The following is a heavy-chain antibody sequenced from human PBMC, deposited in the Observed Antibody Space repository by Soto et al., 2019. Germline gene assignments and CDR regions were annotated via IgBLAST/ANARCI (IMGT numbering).Heavy chain of an antibody. CDR1: GFTFSSYA. Sequence: QVQLVESGGGVVQPGRSLRLSCAASGFTFSSYAMHWVRQAPGKGLEWVAVISYDGSNKYYADSVKGRFTISRDNSKNTLYLQMNRLRAEDTAVYYCARGQHRVYVGEPEFFDYWGHGTLVTVSS. V-gene: IGHV3-30-3*01. CDR3: ARGQHRVYVGEPEFFDY. J-gene: IGHJ4*01. CDR2: ISYDGSNK. D-gene: IGHD3-16*01.